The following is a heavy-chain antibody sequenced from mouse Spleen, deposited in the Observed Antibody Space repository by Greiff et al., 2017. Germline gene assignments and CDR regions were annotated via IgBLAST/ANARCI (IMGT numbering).Heavy chain of an antibody. D-gene: IGHD3-3*01. V-gene: IGHV1-39*01. CDR1: GYSFTDYN. J-gene: IGHJ1*01. Sequence: EVQLQESGPELVKPGASVKISCKASGYSFTDYNMNWVKQSNGKSLEWIGVINPNYGTTSYNQKFKGKATLTVDKSSSTAYMQLSSLTSEDSAVYYCAKGGGPGYFDVWGAGTTVTVSS. CDR3: AKGGGPGYFDV. CDR2: INPNYGTT.